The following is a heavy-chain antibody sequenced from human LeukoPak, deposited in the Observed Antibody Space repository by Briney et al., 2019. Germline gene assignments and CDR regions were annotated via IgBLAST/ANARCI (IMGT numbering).Heavy chain of an antibody. CDR1: GFTFSSYG. CDR2: LSNDGGKK. D-gene: IGHD3-22*01. Sequence: GGSLRLSCAGSGFTFSSYGMHWVRQAPGKGLEWVAGLSNDGGKKYDADSVKGRFSISRDNSKNTVYLQMNSLRAEDTAMYYCAKGRSSDYYWGFDYWGQGTLVTVSS. CDR3: AKGRSSDYYWGFDY. V-gene: IGHV3-30*18. J-gene: IGHJ4*02.